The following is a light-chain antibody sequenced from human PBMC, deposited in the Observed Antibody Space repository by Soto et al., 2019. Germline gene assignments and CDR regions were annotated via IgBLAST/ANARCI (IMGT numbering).Light chain of an antibody. V-gene: IGLV3-21*02. CDR2: DDS. CDR3: QVCDSSSDHVV. CDR1: NIGSKS. Sequence: SYELTQPPSVSVAPGQTARIPCGGNNIGSKSVHWYQQTPGQAPVLVVYDDSDRPSGIPERFAGSNSGNTATLTISRVEAGDEADYYCQVCDSSSDHVVFGGGSKLAVL. J-gene: IGLJ2*01.